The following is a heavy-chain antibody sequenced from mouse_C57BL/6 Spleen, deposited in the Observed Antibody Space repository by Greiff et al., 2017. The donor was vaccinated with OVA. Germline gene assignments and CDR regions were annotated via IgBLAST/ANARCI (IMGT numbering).Heavy chain of an antibody. D-gene: IGHD1-1*01. CDR3: ASPDSPTVVALDY. V-gene: IGHV1-81*01. J-gene: IGHJ4*01. CDR1: GYTFTSYG. Sequence: QVQLKQSGAELARPGASVKLSCKASGYTFTSYGISWVKQRTGQGLEWIGEIYPRSGNTYYNEKFKGKATLTADKSSSTAYMELRSLTSEDSAVYFCASPDSPTVVALDYWGQGTSVTVSS. CDR2: IYPRSGNT.